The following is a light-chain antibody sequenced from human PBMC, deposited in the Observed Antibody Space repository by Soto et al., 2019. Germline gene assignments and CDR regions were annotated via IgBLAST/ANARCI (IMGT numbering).Light chain of an antibody. J-gene: IGKJ1*01. V-gene: IGKV3-15*01. CDR2: GAS. Sequence: EIVMTQSPATLSVSPGERATLSCRASQSVSSNLAWYQQKPGQAPRLLIYGASTRATGIPARFSGSGSGTDFTPTISRLQSEDFAVYYCQQYNNWPFPSWTFGQGTKVEIK. CDR3: QQYNNWPFPSWT. CDR1: QSVSSN.